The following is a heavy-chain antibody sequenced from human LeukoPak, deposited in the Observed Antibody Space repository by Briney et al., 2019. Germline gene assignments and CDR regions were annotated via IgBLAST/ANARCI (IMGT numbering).Heavy chain of an antibody. J-gene: IGHJ3*02. Sequence: ASVKVSCKASGYTFTGYYMHWVRQAPGQGLEWMGWINPNSGGTNYAQKFQGWVTMTRDTSISTAFMELSRLRSDDTAVYYCARGGITGTTRGPTRLNDAFDIWGQGTMVTVSS. CDR2: INPNSGGT. V-gene: IGHV1-2*04. CDR1: GYTFTGYY. CDR3: ARGGITGTTRGPTRLNDAFDI. D-gene: IGHD1-20*01.